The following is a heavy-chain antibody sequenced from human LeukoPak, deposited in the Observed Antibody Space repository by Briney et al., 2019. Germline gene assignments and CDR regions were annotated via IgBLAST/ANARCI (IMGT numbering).Heavy chain of an antibody. J-gene: IGHJ4*02. D-gene: IGHD3-10*01. CDR1: GGSIGSYY. Sequence: SETLSLTCTVSGGSIGSYYWSWIRQPPGKGLEWIGYIYYSGSTNYNPSLKSRVTISLDRSKNQFSLKLSSVTAADTAVYYCARYGGSGTYFFDYWGRGTLVTVSS. CDR2: IYYSGST. CDR3: ARYGGSGTYFFDY. V-gene: IGHV4-59*12.